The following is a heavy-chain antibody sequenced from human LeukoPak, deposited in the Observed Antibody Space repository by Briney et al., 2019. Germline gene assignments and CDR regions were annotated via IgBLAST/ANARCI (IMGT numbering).Heavy chain of an antibody. D-gene: IGHD5-24*01. Sequence: SETLSLTCTVSGGSISSGGYYWSWIRQHPGKGLEWIGYIYYSGSTNYNPSLKSRVTISVDTSKNQFSLKLSSVTAADTAVYYCAARGRRDGYNRVDYWGQGTLVTVSS. J-gene: IGHJ4*02. CDR2: IYYSGST. CDR3: AARGRRDGYNRVDY. V-gene: IGHV4-31*03. CDR1: GGSISSGGYY.